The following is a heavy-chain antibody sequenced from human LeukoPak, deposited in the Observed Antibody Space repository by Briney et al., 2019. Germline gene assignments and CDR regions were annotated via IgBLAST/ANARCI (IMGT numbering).Heavy chain of an antibody. Sequence: GGSLRLSCAASGFTFSDYYMSWIRQAPGKGLEWVSYISSSGSTIYYADSVKGRFTISRDNAKNSLYLQMNSLRAEDTAVYYCAKDHEYGGNYYFDYWGQGTLVTVSS. V-gene: IGHV3-11*01. CDR1: GFTFSDYY. D-gene: IGHD4-23*01. J-gene: IGHJ4*02. CDR2: ISSSGSTI. CDR3: AKDHEYGGNYYFDY.